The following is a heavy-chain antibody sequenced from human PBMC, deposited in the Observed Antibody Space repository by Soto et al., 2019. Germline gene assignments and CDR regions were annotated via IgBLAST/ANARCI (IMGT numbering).Heavy chain of an antibody. CDR2: IIPLFGTA. CDR3: ARPKGSYSSGYYSFDY. J-gene: IGHJ4*02. Sequence: QVQLVQSGAEVKQPGSSVKVSCKTSGGTFSTYAIYWVRQAPGQGLEWMGAIIPLFGTADYAQKFQGRVTTTADESTSTAYMELSSLRSEDTAVYYCARPKGSYSSGYYSFDYWGQGTLVTVSS. V-gene: IGHV1-69*01. D-gene: IGHD6-19*01. CDR1: GGTFSTYA.